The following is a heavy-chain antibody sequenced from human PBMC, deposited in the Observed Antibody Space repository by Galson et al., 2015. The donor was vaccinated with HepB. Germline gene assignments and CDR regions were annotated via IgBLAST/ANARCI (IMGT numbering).Heavy chain of an antibody. Sequence: SLRLSCAASGFTFDDYAMHWVRQAPGKGLEWVSGISWNSGSIGYADSVKGRFTISRDNAKNSLYLQMNSLRAEDTALYYCAKGRPGYSGYDLDGMDVWSQGTTVTVSS. CDR3: AKGRPGYSGYDLDGMDV. D-gene: IGHD5-12*01. CDR2: ISWNSGSI. CDR1: GFTFDDYA. V-gene: IGHV3-9*01. J-gene: IGHJ6*02.